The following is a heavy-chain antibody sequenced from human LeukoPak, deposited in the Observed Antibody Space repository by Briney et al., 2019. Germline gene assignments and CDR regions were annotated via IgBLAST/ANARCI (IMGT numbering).Heavy chain of an antibody. J-gene: IGHJ6*03. Sequence: SETLSLTCTVSGGSISSYYWSWIRQPPGKGLEWIGYIYYSGSTNYNPSLKSRVTISVDTSKNQFSLKLSSVTAADTAVYYCARGRGPYYYYYYMDVWGKGTTVTVSS. CDR2: IYYSGST. V-gene: IGHV4-59*01. CDR1: GGSISSYY. CDR3: ARGRGPYYYYYYMDV.